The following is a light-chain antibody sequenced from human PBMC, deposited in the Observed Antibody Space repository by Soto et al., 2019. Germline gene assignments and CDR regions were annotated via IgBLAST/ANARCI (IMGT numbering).Light chain of an antibody. Sequence: DIQMTQSPSTLSSSVGDRVTITCRASQSISSWLAWYQQKPGKAPKRLIYKASTLESGVPSRVSGSGSGTDCTLTVSRLQPDDFATYYCQRYNSYPITFGPGTKVDIK. J-gene: IGKJ3*01. CDR3: QRYNSYPIT. CDR1: QSISSW. V-gene: IGKV1-5*03. CDR2: KAS.